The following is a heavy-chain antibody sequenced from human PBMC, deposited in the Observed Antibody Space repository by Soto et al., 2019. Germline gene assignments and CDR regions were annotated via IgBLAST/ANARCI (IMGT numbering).Heavy chain of an antibody. V-gene: IGHV3-30*18. CDR1: GFSFSNYG. CDR2: ISYDGSTK. J-gene: IGHJ6*02. CDR3: AKDQISHFWSGFPPYYSYTMDV. D-gene: IGHD3-3*02. Sequence: QVQLVESGGGVIQPGKSLRLSCAASGFSFSNYGMHWVRLAPGKGLEWVAVISYDGSTKYYGDSVKGRFTISRDNSINTLYLKMNSLSAEATALYYCAKDQISHFWSGFPPYYSYTMDVWGPGTTVTVSS.